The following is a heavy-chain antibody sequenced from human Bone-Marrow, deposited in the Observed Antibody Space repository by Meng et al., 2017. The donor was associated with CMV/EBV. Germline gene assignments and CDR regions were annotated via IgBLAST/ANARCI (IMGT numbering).Heavy chain of an antibody. D-gene: IGHD7-27*01. Sequence: GESLKISCAASGLTFSSYAMYWVRQAPGKGPEWVAVISYDGSNKYYADSVKGRFTISRDNSKNTLYLQMNNLRAEDTALYYCARKAWSWGALDFWGQATKVTVSS. V-gene: IGHV3-30-3*01. CDR2: ISYDGSNK. CDR3: ARKAWSWGALDF. CDR1: GLTFSSYA. J-gene: IGHJ3*01.